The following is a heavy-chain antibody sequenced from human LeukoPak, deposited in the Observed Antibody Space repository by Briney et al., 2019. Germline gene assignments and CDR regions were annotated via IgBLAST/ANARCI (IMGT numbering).Heavy chain of an antibody. CDR3: ARRSDAFDI. CDR2: INPNSGGT. Sequence: ASVTVSCKTSHYTFTNYGISWVRQAPGQGLEWMGWINPNSGGTNYAQKFQGRVTMTRDTSISTAYMELSRLRSDDTAVYYCARRSDAFDIWGQGTMVTVSS. CDR1: HYTFTNYG. V-gene: IGHV1-2*02. J-gene: IGHJ3*02.